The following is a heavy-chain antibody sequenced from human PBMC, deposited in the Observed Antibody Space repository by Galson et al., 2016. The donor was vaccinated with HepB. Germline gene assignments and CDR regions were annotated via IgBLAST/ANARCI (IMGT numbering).Heavy chain of an antibody. V-gene: IGHV1-2*02. CDR1: RYLFTAYY. J-gene: IGHJ5*02. D-gene: IGHD3-10*01. Sequence: SVKVSCKASRYLFTAYYIHWVRQAPGQGLEWMGWIDPKTGATSSRQKFQGRVTLTRNTSIDTAYLDLSTLRPDDTAVYYCTRAYGSGNYEWFDPWGQGTLVTVSS. CDR3: TRAYGSGNYEWFDP. CDR2: IDPKTGAT.